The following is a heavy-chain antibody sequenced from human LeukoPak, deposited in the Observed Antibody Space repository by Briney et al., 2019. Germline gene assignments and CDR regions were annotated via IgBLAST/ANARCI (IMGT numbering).Heavy chain of an antibody. CDR2: INPNSGGT. D-gene: IGHD3-22*01. V-gene: IGHV1-2*02. J-gene: IGHJ4*02. CDR1: GYTFTGYY. CDR3: AREGYYYDSSGSTLDY. Sequence: KPGASVKVSCKASGYTFTGYYMHWVRQAPGQGLEWMGWINPNSGGTNYAQKFQGGVTMTRDASISTAYMELSRLRSDDTAVYYCAREGYYYDSSGSTLDYWGQGTLVTVSS.